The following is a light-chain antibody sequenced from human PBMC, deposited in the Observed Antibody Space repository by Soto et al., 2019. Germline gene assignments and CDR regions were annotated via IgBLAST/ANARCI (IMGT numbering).Light chain of an antibody. CDR2: KAS. CDR1: QSISSW. Sequence: QMTQSPSTLSASVGDRVTITCRASQSISSWLAWYQQKPGKAPKLLIYKASTLESGVPSNFSGSGSGTEFTLTISSLQPKDFPTYYCQRYNSYPWTIGQGTKVDSK. J-gene: IGKJ1*01. V-gene: IGKV1-5*03. CDR3: QRYNSYPWT.